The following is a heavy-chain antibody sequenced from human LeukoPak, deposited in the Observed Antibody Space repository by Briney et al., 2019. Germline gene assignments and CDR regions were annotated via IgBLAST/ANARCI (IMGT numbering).Heavy chain of an antibody. V-gene: IGHV3-7*01. CDR3: AREKGPYDGSGSYLSVY. CDR1: GFTFSSDW. J-gene: IGHJ4*02. CDR2: INQGGSVK. D-gene: IGHD3-10*01. Sequence: PGGSLRLSCAASGFTFSSDWMNWVRQAPGKGLEWVANINQGGSVKNYVDSVKGRFTISRDNAKNSLYLQMNSLRAEDTAVYYCAREKGPYDGSGSYLSVYWGQGTLVTVSS.